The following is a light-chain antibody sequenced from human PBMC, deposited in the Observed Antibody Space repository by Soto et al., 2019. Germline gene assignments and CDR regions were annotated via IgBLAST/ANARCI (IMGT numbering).Light chain of an antibody. J-gene: IGKJ4*01. CDR3: QQSHSAHLT. V-gene: IGKV1-39*01. CDR1: QSISSH. Sequence: QMTQSPSSLVASVGDRVTITCRASQSISSHLNWYQQKVGQTPRLLIYAASTLQSEVPPRLSGSGSGTEFTLTISGLQREDFATYYCQQSHSAHLTFGGGSK. CDR2: AAS.